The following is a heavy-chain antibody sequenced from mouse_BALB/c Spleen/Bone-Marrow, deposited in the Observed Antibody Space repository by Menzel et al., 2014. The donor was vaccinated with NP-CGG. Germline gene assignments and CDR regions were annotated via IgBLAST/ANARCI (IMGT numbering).Heavy chain of an antibody. CDR1: GYTFTTYT. Sequence: QVQLQRSGAELARPGASVKMSCRASGYTFTTYTIHWVRQRPGQGLEWIGYINPSSGYTNYIQKFKDKATLTADKSSSTAYMQLSSLTSEDSAVYYCARRDDGYVFFDYWGQGTTLTVSS. V-gene: IGHV1-4*01. D-gene: IGHD2-3*01. CDR3: ARRDDGYVFFDY. J-gene: IGHJ2*01. CDR2: INPSSGYT.